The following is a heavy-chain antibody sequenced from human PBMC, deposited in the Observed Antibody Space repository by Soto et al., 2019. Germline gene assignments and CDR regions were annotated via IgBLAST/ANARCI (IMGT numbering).Heavy chain of an antibody. CDR1: GYTFTSYG. CDR3: AREIGYCSGGSCYSGWFDP. D-gene: IGHD2-15*01. V-gene: IGHV1-18*04. CDR2: IIAYNGNT. Sequence: ASVKVSFKASGYTFTSYGISWVRQAPGQGLEWMGWIIAYNGNTNYAQKLQGRVTMTTDTSTSTAYMELRSMRSDDSAVYYCAREIGYCSGGSCYSGWFDPWGQGTLVTVSS. J-gene: IGHJ5*02.